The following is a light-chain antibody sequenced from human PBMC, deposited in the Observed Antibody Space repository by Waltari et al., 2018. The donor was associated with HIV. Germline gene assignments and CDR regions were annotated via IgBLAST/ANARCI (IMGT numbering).Light chain of an antibody. J-gene: IGLJ3*02. CDR3: GTWDANLNGGV. Sequence: QSVLTQPPSVSAAPGQKVTLFCSGSFSNIGNTSVSWYRQFPGTAPKLLIYDNNKRDSGIPDRFSASKSGSSATLGIAGLQTGDEADYYCGTWDANLNGGVFGGGTKLTVL. CDR1: FSNIGNTS. CDR2: DNN. V-gene: IGLV1-51*01.